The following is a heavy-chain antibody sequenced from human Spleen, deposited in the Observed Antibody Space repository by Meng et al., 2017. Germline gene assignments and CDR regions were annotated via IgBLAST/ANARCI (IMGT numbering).Heavy chain of an antibody. CDR2: INPRDGYT. J-gene: IGHJ4*02. CDR3: ARGPN. V-gene: IGHV1-46*01. CDR1: GYTFTSHW. Sequence: QVQLVQSGAEVKKPGASVRVSCKASGYTFTSHWMHWGRQAPGQGLEWMGIINPRDGYTMYEQKFQGRVTMTRNTSISTAYMELSSLRSEDTAVYYCARGPNWGQGTLVTVSS.